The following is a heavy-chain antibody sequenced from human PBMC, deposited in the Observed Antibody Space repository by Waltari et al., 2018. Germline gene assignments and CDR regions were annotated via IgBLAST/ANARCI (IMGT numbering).Heavy chain of an antibody. D-gene: IGHD1-26*01. CDR2: IYHSGST. CDR1: GYSIRSGYY. Sequence: QVQLQESGPGLVKPSETLSLTCAVSGYSIRSGYYWGWIRQPPGKGLEWIGSIYHSGSTYYNPSLKSRVTISVDTSKNQFSLKLSSVTAADTAVYYCAREGSRASFDYWGQGTLVTVSS. J-gene: IGHJ4*02. V-gene: IGHV4-38-2*02. CDR3: AREGSRASFDY.